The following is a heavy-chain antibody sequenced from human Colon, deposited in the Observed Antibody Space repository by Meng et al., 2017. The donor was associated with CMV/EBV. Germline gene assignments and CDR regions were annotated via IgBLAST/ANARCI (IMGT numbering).Heavy chain of an antibody. Sequence: ASVKVSCKASGYTFSNFYMHWVRQAPGQGLEWMGIINPSGGRTNYAQKFQGRVIMTRDTSTNTVYMELSSLRSGDTAVYYCARDSHYTGYDPLDAEPWGQGTLVTVSS. D-gene: IGHD5-12*01. CDR3: ARDSHYTGYDPLDAEP. V-gene: IGHV1-46*01. CDR2: INPSGGRT. CDR1: GYTFSNFY. J-gene: IGHJ5*02.